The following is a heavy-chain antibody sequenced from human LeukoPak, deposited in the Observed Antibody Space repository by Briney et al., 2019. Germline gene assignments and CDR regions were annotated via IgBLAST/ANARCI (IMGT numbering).Heavy chain of an antibody. CDR1: GYTFTSYG. J-gene: IGHJ5*02. V-gene: IGHV1-46*03. CDR2: INPSGGST. CDR3: ARGLPAAIGTPRYNWFDP. Sequence: ASVKVSCKASGYTFTSYGISWVRQAPGQGLEWMGIINPSGGSTSYAQKFQGRVTMTRDTSTSTVYMELSSLRSEDTAVYYCARGLPAAIGTPRYNWFDPWGQGTLVTVSS. D-gene: IGHD2-2*01.